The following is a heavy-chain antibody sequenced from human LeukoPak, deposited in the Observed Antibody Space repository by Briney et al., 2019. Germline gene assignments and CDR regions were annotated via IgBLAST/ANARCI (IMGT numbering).Heavy chain of an antibody. J-gene: IGHJ5*02. CDR2: MNPNSGNT. Sequence: ASVKVSCKASGYTFTSYDINWVRQATGQGLEWMGWMNPNSGNTGYAQKFQGRVTMTRNTSISTVYMELSSLRSEDTAVYYCARRHPDCSGGSCYWFVPWGQGTLVTVSS. V-gene: IGHV1-8*01. D-gene: IGHD2-15*01. CDR1: GYTFTSYD. CDR3: ARRHPDCSGGSCYWFVP.